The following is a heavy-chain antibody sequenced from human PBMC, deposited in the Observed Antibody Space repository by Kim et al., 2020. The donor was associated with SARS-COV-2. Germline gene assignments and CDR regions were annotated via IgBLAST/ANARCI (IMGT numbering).Heavy chain of an antibody. V-gene: IGHV4-61*01. CDR3: ARVTYYYDSSGYTSYYYYCMDV. CDR2: IYYSGST. J-gene: IGHJ6*02. Sequence: SETLSLTCTVSGGSVSSGSYYWSWIRQPPGKGLEWIGYIYYSGSTNYNPSLKSRVTISVDTSKNQFSLKLSSVTAADTAVYYCARVTYYYDSSGYTSYYYYCMDVWGQGTTVTVSS. D-gene: IGHD3-22*01. CDR1: GGSVSSGSYY.